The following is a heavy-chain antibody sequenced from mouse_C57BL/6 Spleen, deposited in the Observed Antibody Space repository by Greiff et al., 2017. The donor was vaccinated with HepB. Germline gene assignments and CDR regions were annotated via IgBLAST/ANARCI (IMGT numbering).Heavy chain of an antibody. CDR2: INPYNGGT. Sequence: EVQLQQSGPVLVKPGASVKMSCKASGYTFTDYYMNWVKQSHGKSLEWIGVINPYNGGTSYNQKFKGKATLTVDKSSSTAYMELNSLTSEDSAVYYCARLEYYGSSPYFDYWGQGTTLTVSS. J-gene: IGHJ2*01. CDR3: ARLEYYGSSPYFDY. D-gene: IGHD1-1*01. CDR1: GYTFTDYY. V-gene: IGHV1-19*01.